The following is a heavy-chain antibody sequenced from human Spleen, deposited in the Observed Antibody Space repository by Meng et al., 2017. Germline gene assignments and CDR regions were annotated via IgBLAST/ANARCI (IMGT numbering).Heavy chain of an antibody. J-gene: IGHJ4*02. CDR2: ITGGGGVT. Sequence: EVQLLESGGGLVQPGGSLRLSCAASGFTFNSFAMSWVRQTQGKGLEWVSAITGGGGVTYYADSVKGRFTISIDNSKNTLYLQMNSLRAEDTAVYYCGKRISGWYYMDYWGRGTLVTVSS. V-gene: IGHV3-23*01. CDR1: GFTFNSFA. D-gene: IGHD6-19*01. CDR3: GKRISGWYYMDY.